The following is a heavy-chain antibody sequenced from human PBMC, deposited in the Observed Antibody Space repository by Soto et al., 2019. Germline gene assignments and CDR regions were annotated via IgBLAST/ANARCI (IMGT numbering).Heavy chain of an antibody. CDR3: ARDGPCSGGSCYYFDY. D-gene: IGHD2-15*01. CDR2: INPSGGST. J-gene: IGHJ4*02. V-gene: IGHV1-46*01. CDR1: GYTFTSYY. Sequence: QVQLVQSGAEVKKPGASVKVSCKASGYTFTSYYVHWVRQAPGQGLEWMGIINPSGGSTSYAQKFQGRVTMTRDTSTSTVYMELSSLRSEDTAVYYCARDGPCSGGSCYYFDYWGQGTLVTVSS.